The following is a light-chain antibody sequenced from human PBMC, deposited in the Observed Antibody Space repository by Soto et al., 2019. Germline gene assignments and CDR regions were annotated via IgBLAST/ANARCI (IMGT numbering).Light chain of an antibody. CDR3: TAYTSSTSLHVA. J-gene: IGLJ2*01. CDR2: DVS. Sequence: QSALTQPASVSGSPGQSITISCTGTSSDVGGYNYVSWYQQHPGKAPKLMIYDVSNRPSGVSNRFSGSKSGNTASLTISGLQAEDEAGYYGTAYTSSTSLHVAVGGGTPLPVL. V-gene: IGLV2-14*01. CDR1: SSDVGGYNY.